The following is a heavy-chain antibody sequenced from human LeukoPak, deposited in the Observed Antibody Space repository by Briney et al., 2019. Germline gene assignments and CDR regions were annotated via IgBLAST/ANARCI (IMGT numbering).Heavy chain of an antibody. J-gene: IGHJ3*02. CDR2: FIPIFGAA. D-gene: IGHD2/OR15-2a*01. Sequence: ASVKVSCKASGVSFTFTSHAITWVRQAPGQGLEWMGGFIPIFGAATYAQRFRGRVTITTDESTRTVYMELSRLRSEDSAMYYCAGFFYDETNAAFDIWGQGTKVTVSS. V-gene: IGHV1-69*05. CDR3: AGFFYDETNAAFDI. CDR1: GVSFTFTSHA.